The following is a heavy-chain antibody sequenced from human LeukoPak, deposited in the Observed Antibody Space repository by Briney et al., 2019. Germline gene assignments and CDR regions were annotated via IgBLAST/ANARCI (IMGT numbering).Heavy chain of an antibody. CDR3: AGVRQQAAFDI. Sequence: SETLSLTCTVSGYSISSGYYWGWIRQPPGKGLEWIGSIYYSGSTYYNPSLKSRVTISVDTSKNQFSLKLSSVTAADTAVYYCAGVRQQAAFDIWGQGTMVTVSS. CDR2: IYYSGST. J-gene: IGHJ3*02. V-gene: IGHV4-38-2*02. CDR1: GYSISSGYY. D-gene: IGHD6-13*01.